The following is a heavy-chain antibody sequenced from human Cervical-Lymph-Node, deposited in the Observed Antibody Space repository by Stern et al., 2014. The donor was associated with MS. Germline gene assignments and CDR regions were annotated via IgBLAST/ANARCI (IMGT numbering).Heavy chain of an antibody. Sequence: VQLVESGGGLVQPGGSLRLSCAASGFTFSSYSMTWGRQAPGKGLEWGSYISSGGRSIYYADSVKGRLTISRDNAKNSLYLQMNSLRGDDTAVYYCARGEADYYDSSGYSFDYWGQGTLVTVSS. J-gene: IGHJ4*02. CDR3: ARGEADYYDSSGYSFDY. CDR1: GFTFSSYS. D-gene: IGHD3-22*01. V-gene: IGHV3-48*01. CDR2: ISSGGRSI.